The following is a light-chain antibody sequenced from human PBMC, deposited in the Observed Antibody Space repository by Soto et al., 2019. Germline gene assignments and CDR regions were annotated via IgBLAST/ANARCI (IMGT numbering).Light chain of an antibody. CDR2: EVS. V-gene: IGLV2-14*01. CDR1: SSDVGGYNY. Sequence: QSALTQPASVSGSPRLSIAISCTGTSSDVGGYNYVSWYQQHPGKAPKLMLYEVSNRPSGVSSRFSGSKSGSTASLTISGLQAEDEGDYYCSSSTTTSTLVFGTGTKLTVL. CDR3: SSSTTTSTLV. J-gene: IGLJ1*01.